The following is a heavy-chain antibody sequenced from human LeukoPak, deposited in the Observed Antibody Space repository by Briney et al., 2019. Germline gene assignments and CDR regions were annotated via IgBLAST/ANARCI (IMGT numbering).Heavy chain of an antibody. V-gene: IGHV4-61*02. Sequence: SQTLSLTCTVSGGSISSGSYYWSWIRQPAGKGREWFVRICTSGSTNYNPCLKSRVTISVDTSKNQFSLKLSSVTAADTAVYYCARGLGSGWYLSAPGGWGQGTLVTVSS. CDR2: ICTSGST. CDR3: ARGLGSGWYLSAPGG. CDR1: GGSISSGSYY. J-gene: IGHJ4*02. D-gene: IGHD6-19*01.